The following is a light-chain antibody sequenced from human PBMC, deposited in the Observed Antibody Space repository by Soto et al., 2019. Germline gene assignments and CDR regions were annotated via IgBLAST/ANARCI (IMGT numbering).Light chain of an antibody. CDR2: AAS. V-gene: IGKV1-27*01. CDR1: QGIDTY. CDR3: QKYTRAPFN. J-gene: IGKJ3*01. Sequence: DIQMTQSPSSLSASVGDIVTMTCRASQGIDTYLAWYQQKPGQVPKLLIYAASTLQSGVPSRFSGSGSGTDFNLAISSLQPKAVANYLCQKYTRAPFNLGPGTKVDIK.